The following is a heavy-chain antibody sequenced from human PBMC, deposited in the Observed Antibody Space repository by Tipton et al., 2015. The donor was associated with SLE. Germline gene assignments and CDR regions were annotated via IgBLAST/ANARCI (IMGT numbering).Heavy chain of an antibody. CDR3: ARRDRWLRSPLY. Sequence: TLSLTCTVSGASISSTNSYWDWLRQPPGRGLEWIGTNYYAGSTYYSPSLKSRVTITLDTSKNHLSLKLSSVTAADTAVYYCARRDRWLRSPLYWGQGTLVTVSS. CDR2: NYYAGST. V-gene: IGHV4-39*07. J-gene: IGHJ4*02. D-gene: IGHD3-16*01. CDR1: GASISSTNSY.